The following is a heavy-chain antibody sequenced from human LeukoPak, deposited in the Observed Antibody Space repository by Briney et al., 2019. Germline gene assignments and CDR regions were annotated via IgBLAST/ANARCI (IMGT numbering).Heavy chain of an antibody. J-gene: IGHJ4*02. Sequence: GSSVKVSCKASGGTFSSYAISWVRQAPGQGLEWMGGIIPIFGTANYAQKFQGRVTITADESTSTAYMELSSLRSEDTAVYYCARGRSERTPTGRGYFDYWGQGTLVTVSS. D-gene: IGHD3-10*01. CDR1: GGTFSSYA. CDR3: ARGRSERTPTGRGYFDY. CDR2: IIPIFGTA. V-gene: IGHV1-69*01.